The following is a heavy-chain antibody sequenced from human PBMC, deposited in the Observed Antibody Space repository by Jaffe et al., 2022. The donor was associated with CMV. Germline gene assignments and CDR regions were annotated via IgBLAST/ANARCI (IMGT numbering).Heavy chain of an antibody. Sequence: EVQLVQSGAEVKKPGESLRISCKGSGYSFTSYWISWVRQMPGKGLEWMGRIDPSDSYTNYSPSFQGHVTISADKSISTAYLQWSSLKASDTAMYYCARQPGIAAAGTDDAFDIWGQGTMVTVSS. CDR3: ARQPGIAAAGTDDAFDI. V-gene: IGHV5-10-1*03. D-gene: IGHD6-13*01. J-gene: IGHJ3*02. CDR2: IDPSDSYT. CDR1: GYSFTSYW.